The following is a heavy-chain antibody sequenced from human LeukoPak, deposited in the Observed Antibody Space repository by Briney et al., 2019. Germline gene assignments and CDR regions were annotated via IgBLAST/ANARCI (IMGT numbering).Heavy chain of an antibody. D-gene: IGHD3-22*01. CDR1: GFTFSSYC. J-gene: IGHJ3*01. Sequence: PGGSLRLSCAASGFTFSSYCMTWVRQAPGKGLEWVSYISGNSSTIYYADSVKGRFTISRDNAKNSLYLQMNSLRAEDTAVYYCARDSGIDSSGYYVTWGQGTMVTVSS. CDR2: ISGNSSTI. V-gene: IGHV3-48*04. CDR3: ARDSGIDSSGYYVT.